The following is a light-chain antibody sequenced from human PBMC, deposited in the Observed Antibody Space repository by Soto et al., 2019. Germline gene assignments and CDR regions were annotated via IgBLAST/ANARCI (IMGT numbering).Light chain of an antibody. Sequence: QSVLTQPPSMSGAPGQRVTLSCTGSSSNIGAGYDVHWYQQFPGTAPKLLIYGNNNRPSGVPDRFSGSKYGASGSLAITGLQAEDEADYYCQSYDSSLSGSVFGGGTKLTVL. J-gene: IGLJ2*01. CDR2: GNN. CDR3: QSYDSSLSGSV. CDR1: SSNIGAGYD. V-gene: IGLV1-40*01.